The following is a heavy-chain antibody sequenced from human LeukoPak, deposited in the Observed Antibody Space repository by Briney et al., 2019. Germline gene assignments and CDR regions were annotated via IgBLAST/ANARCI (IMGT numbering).Heavy chain of an antibody. CDR2: ISYDGSNK. D-gene: IGHD2-2*01. CDR1: GFTFSSYG. V-gene: IGHV3-30*18. J-gene: IGHJ4*02. Sequence: PGRSLRLSCAASGFTFSSYGMHWVRQAPGKGLEWVAVISYDGSNKYYADSVKGRFTISRDNYKNTLYLKMNSLRAEDTAVYYCAKAIYRYQLLWNDYWGQGTLVTVSS. CDR3: AKAIYRYQLLWNDY.